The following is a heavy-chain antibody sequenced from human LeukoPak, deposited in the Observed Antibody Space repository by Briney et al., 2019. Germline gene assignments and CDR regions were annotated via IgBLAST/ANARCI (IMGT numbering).Heavy chain of an antibody. J-gene: IGHJ4*02. CDR2: IYWDDAK. D-gene: IGHD2-2*01. V-gene: IGHV2-5*02. CDR3: AHNEPSSWVLLN. CDR1: GFSLSTSGVG. Sequence: SGPTLVKPTQTLTLTCTFSGFSLSTSGVGVGWIRHPPGKALEWLALIYWDDAKRYSPSLKSRLTITKDTSKNQVVLTMTNMDPVDTATYYCAHNEPSSWVLLNWGQGTLVTVSS.